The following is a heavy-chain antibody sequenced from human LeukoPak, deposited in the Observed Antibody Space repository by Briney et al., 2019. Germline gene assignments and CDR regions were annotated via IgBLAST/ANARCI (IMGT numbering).Heavy chain of an antibody. Sequence: ASVKVSCKASGYTFTSYHINWVRQATGQGLEWVGWMYPNSDNTGYAEKFQGRVTMTRNTSISTAYMELSSLRSEDTAVYYCARVRNVGATPLVVRDAFDIWGQGTVVTVSS. CDR2: MYPNSDNT. J-gene: IGHJ3*02. CDR3: ARVRNVGATPLVVRDAFDI. CDR1: GYTFTSYH. D-gene: IGHD1-26*01. V-gene: IGHV1-8*01.